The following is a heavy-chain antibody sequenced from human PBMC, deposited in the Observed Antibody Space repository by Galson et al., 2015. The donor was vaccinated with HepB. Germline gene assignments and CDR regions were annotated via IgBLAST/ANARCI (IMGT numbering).Heavy chain of an antibody. CDR3: AREMVPYYYYGMDV. D-gene: IGHD5-24*01. CDR2: IYYSGST. J-gene: IGHJ6*02. V-gene: IGHV4-59*08. CDR1: GGSISSYY. Sequence: SETLSLTCTVSGGSISSYYWSWIRQPPGKGLEWIGYIYYSGSTNYNPSLKSRVTISVDTSKNQFSLKLSSVTAADTAVYYCAREMVPYYYYGMDVWGQGTTVTVSS.